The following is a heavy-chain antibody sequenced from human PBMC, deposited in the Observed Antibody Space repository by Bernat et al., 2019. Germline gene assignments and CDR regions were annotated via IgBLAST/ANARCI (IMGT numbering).Heavy chain of an antibody. D-gene: IGHD4-17*01. J-gene: IGHJ4*02. Sequence: QVQLQESGPGLVTPSETLSLTCTVSGGSISSYYWSWIRQPPGKGLEWIGYIYYSGSTNYNPSLKSRVTISVDTSKSQFSLRLSSVTAADTAVYYCACGGTDYGDPLNYWGQGTLVTVSS. CDR1: GGSISSYY. CDR3: ACGGTDYGDPLNY. V-gene: IGHV4-59*01. CDR2: IYYSGST.